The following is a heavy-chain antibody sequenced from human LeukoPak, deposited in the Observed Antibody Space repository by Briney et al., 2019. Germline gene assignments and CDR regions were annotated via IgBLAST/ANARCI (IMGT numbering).Heavy chain of an antibody. Sequence: GGSLRLSCAASGFTVSSNYMSWVRQAPGKGLEWVAVISDDGSNKYYADSVKSRFTISRDNSKNTLYLQMNSLRAEDTAVYYCAREVAAWGQGTLVTVSS. V-gene: IGHV3-30-3*01. CDR1: GFTVSSNY. CDR2: ISDDGSNK. D-gene: IGHD2-15*01. CDR3: AREVAA. J-gene: IGHJ4*02.